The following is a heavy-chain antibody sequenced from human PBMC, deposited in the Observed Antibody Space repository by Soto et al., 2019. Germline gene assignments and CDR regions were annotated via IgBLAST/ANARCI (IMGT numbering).Heavy chain of an antibody. J-gene: IGHJ2*01. CDR2: IYYSGST. D-gene: IGHD6-19*01. V-gene: IGHV4-59*01. Sequence: QVQLQESGPGLVKPSETLSLTCTVSGGSISSYYWSWIRQPPGKGLEWIGYIYYSGSTNYNPSLKSRVTISVDTSKNQFSLKLSSVTAADTAVYYCARSQGRLVAAHWYFDLWGRGTLVTVSS. CDR1: GGSISSYY. CDR3: ARSQGRLVAAHWYFDL.